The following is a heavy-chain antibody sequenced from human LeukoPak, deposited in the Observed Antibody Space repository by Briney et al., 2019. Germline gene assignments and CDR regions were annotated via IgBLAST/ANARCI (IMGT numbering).Heavy chain of an antibody. D-gene: IGHD4-23*01. Sequence: SGSTNYNPSLKSRVTISVDTSKNQFSLKLSSVTAADTAVYYCARGEEDGGNDIYYYYGMDVWGQGTTXT. V-gene: IGHV4-34*01. J-gene: IGHJ6*02. CDR2: SGST. CDR3: ARGEEDGGNDIYYYYGMDV.